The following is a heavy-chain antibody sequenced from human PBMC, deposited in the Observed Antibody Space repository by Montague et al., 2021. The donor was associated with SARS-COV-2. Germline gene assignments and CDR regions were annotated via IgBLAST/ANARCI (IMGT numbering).Heavy chain of an antibody. CDR2: INHYGST. J-gene: IGHJ3*01. CDR3: AKEREVVRAARTLVAFDL. CDR1: GGSFSGYY. V-gene: IGHV4-34*01. Sequence: SETLSLTCAVYGGSFSGYYWSWIRQPPGKGLDWIGEINHYGSTNYNPSLKSRVTISLDTSKGQFSLKLSSVTAANTAMYYCAKEREVVRAARTLVAFDLWGQGTMVTVSS. D-gene: IGHD2-2*01.